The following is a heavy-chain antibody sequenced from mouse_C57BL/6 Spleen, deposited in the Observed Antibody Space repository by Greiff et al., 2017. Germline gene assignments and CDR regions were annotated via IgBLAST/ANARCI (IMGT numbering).Heavy chain of an antibody. CDR1: GFTFSSYA. J-gene: IGHJ1*03. CDR3: TRGGYYYGSSHWYFDV. Sequence: DVHLVESGEGLVKPGGSLKLSCAASGFTFSSYAMSWVRQTPEKRLEWVAYISSGGDYIYYADTVKGRFTISRDNARNTLYLQMSSLKSEGTAMYYCTRGGYYYGSSHWYFDVWGTGTTVTVSS. D-gene: IGHD1-1*01. V-gene: IGHV5-9-1*02. CDR2: ISSGGDYI.